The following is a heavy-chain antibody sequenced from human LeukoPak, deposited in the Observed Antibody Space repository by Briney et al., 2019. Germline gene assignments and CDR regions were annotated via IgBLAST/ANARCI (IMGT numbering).Heavy chain of an antibody. D-gene: IGHD3-10*01. CDR1: GFTFSSYA. Sequence: GGSLRLSCAASGFTFSSYAMSWVRQAPGKGLEWVSAISGSGGSTYYADSVKGRFTISRGNSKNTLYLQMNSLRAEDTAVYYCAKDFFLLGELSEYNWFDPWGQGTLVTVSS. CDR2: ISGSGGST. V-gene: IGHV3-23*01. CDR3: AKDFFLLGELSEYNWFDP. J-gene: IGHJ5*02.